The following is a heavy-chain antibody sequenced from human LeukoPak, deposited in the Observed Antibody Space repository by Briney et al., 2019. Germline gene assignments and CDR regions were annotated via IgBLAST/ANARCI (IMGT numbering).Heavy chain of an antibody. CDR1: GFTFSSYA. Sequence: GGSLRLSCAASGFTFSSYAMHWVRQAPGKGLEWVAVISYDGSNKYYADSVKGRFTISRDNSKNTLYLQMNSLRAEDTAVYYCAKGKDYYDSSGCDYWGQGTLVTVSS. J-gene: IGHJ4*02. D-gene: IGHD3-22*01. CDR2: ISYDGSNK. V-gene: IGHV3-30*18. CDR3: AKGKDYYDSSGCDY.